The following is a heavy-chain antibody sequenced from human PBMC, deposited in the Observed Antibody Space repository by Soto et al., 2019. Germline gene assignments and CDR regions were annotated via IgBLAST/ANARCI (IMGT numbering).Heavy chain of an antibody. CDR3: ARDHGLWFGEPMGAFDI. Sequence: GSLRLSCAASGFTFSSYGMHWVRQAPGKGLEWVAVIWYDGSNKYYADSVKGRFTISRDNSKNTLYLQMNSLRAEDTAVYYCARDHGLWFGEPMGAFDIWVQGTMVTVSS. CDR2: IWYDGSNK. J-gene: IGHJ3*02. D-gene: IGHD3-10*01. V-gene: IGHV3-33*01. CDR1: GFTFSSYG.